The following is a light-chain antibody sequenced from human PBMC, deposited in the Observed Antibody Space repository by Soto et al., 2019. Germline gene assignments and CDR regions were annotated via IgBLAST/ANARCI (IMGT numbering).Light chain of an antibody. V-gene: IGKV1-27*01. J-gene: IGKJ1*01. Sequence: DIQMTQSPPSLSASVGDRVTITCRASQDISNNLAWYQQKPGQVPKLLIYAASTLQSGVPSRFSGSGSGTDFTLTISSLQPADVATYYCQNYNSSPWTFGQGTTVE. CDR1: QDISNN. CDR3: QNYNSSPWT. CDR2: AAS.